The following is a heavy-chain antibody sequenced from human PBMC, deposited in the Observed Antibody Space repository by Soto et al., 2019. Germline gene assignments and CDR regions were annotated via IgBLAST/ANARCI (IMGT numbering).Heavy chain of an antibody. Sequence: GSGPTLVNPTQTLTLTCTFSGFSLSTSGMCVSWIRQPPGKALEWLARIDWDDDKYYSTSLKTRLTISKDTSKNQVVLTMTNMDPVDTATYYCARTRFITGTTDYYYYYMDVWGKGTTVTVSS. CDR1: GFSLSTSGMC. V-gene: IGHV2-70*11. D-gene: IGHD1-7*01. CDR2: IDWDDDK. CDR3: ARTRFITGTTDYYYYYMDV. J-gene: IGHJ6*03.